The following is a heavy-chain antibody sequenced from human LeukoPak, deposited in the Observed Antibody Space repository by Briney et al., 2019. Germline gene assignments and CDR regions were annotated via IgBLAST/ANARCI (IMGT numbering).Heavy chain of an antibody. Sequence: GASVKVSCKTSGYPFTTYEINWVRQAAGQGLEWMGWVHPNTGNTAYAQRFQGRVTMTRDTSISTAYMELSSLTSNDTAVYYCARSGYSYIDYWGQGTLVTVSS. V-gene: IGHV1-8*01. CDR1: GYPFTTYE. CDR3: ARSGYSYIDY. CDR2: VHPNTGNT. J-gene: IGHJ4*02. D-gene: IGHD5-18*01.